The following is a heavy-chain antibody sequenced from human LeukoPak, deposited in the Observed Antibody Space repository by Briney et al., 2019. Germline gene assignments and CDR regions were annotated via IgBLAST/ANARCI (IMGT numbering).Heavy chain of an antibody. D-gene: IGHD6-6*01. CDR2: IIPIFGTA. CDR3: ARCGTGMGGSSSSLDY. V-gene: IGHV1-69*13. Sequence: SVKVSCKASGGTFSSYAISWVRQAPGQGLEWMGGIIPIFGTANYAQKFQGRVTITADESTSTAYMELSSLRSEDTAVYYCARCGTGMGGSSSSLDYWGQETLVTVSS. J-gene: IGHJ4*02. CDR1: GGTFSSYA.